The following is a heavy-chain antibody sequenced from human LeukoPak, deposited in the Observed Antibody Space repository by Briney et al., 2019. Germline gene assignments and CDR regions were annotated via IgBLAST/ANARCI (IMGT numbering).Heavy chain of an antibody. J-gene: IGHJ4*02. CDR1: GYTFVTYG. D-gene: IGHD1-26*01. CDR2: ISPKSGHA. Sequence: ASVKISCKTSGYTFVTYGISWARQAPGQGLEWMGWISPKSGHANYAQKFRGRVTMTTDTATTTAYMELGSLRSDDTAVYYCARDRGVEGADTFDYWGQGTLVTVSS. V-gene: IGHV1-18*01. CDR3: ARDRGVEGADTFDY.